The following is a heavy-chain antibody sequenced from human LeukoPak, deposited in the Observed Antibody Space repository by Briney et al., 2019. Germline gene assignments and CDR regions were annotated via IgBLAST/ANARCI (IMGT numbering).Heavy chain of an antibody. CDR1: GFTFSSYA. CDR2: ISGSGGST. Sequence: GGSLRLSCAASGFTFSSYAMSWVRQASGKGLEWVSAISGSGGSTYYADSVKGRFTISRDNSKNTLYLQMNSLRAEDTAVYYCAKSHSFYDPKPPYDYWGQGTLVTVSS. J-gene: IGHJ4*02. CDR3: AKSHSFYDPKPPYDY. V-gene: IGHV3-23*01. D-gene: IGHD5/OR15-5a*01.